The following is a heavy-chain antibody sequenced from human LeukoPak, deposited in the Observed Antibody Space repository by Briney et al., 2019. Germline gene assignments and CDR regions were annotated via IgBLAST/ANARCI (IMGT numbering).Heavy chain of an antibody. CDR2: ISSSGSYI. D-gene: IGHD3-22*01. J-gene: IGHJ4*02. V-gene: IGHV3-21*06. CDR3: ARGPQKTYYYYDSSGREGYLDY. CDR1: GFTFTSYS. Sequence: GGSLRLSCAASGFTFTSYSMNWVRQAPGKGLEWVSSISSSGSYIYYADSVKGRFTISRDNAKSSLYLQMNSLRVEDTAVYYCARGPQKTYYYYDSSGREGYLDYWGQGTLVTVSS.